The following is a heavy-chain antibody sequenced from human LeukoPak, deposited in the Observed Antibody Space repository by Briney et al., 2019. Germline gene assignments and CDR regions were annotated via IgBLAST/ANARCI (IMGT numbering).Heavy chain of an antibody. CDR2: IIPILGIA. J-gene: IGHJ3*02. CDR1: GGTFSSYA. D-gene: IGHD3-22*01. V-gene: IGHV1-69*04. CDR3: ARGVRNGYYYDSSGYYFDAFDI. Sequence: SVKVSCKASGGTFSSYAISWVRQAPGQGLEWMGRIIPILGIANYAQKFQGRVTITADKSTSTAYMELSSLRPEDTAVYYCARGVRNGYYYDSSGYYFDAFDIRGQGTMVTVSS.